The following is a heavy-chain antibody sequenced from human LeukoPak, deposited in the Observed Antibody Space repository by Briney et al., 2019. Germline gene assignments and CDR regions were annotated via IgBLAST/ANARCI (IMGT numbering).Heavy chain of an antibody. CDR3: ARGCSGGNPSYFDY. V-gene: IGHV4-34*01. D-gene: IGHD4-23*01. Sequence: SETLSLTCTVYGGSFSGYYWSWIRQPPGKGLEWIGEINHSGSTNYNPSLKSRVTISVDTSKNQFSLKLSSVTAADTAVYYCARGCSGGNPSYFDYWGQGTLVTVSS. J-gene: IGHJ4*02. CDR2: INHSGST. CDR1: GGSFSGYY.